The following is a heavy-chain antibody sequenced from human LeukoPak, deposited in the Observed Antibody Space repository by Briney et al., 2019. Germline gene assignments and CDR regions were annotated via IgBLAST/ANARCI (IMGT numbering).Heavy chain of an antibody. Sequence: GGSLRLSCTTSGFTFGDYAMSWVRQAPGKGLEWVGFIRSKSYGGTSEYAASVKGRFSFSRDDSKSIAYLQMNSLKTEDTAVYYCTSDQPLGLWGQGTLVTVSS. CDR2: IRSKSYGGTS. J-gene: IGHJ4*02. D-gene: IGHD1-26*01. CDR3: TSDQPLGL. V-gene: IGHV3-49*04. CDR1: GFTFGDYA.